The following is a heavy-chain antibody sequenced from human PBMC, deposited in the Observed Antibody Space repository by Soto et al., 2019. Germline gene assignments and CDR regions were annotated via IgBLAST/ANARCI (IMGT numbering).Heavy chain of an antibody. CDR1: GGSISSGDYY. CDR3: ARTLYSVNWFDP. CDR2: IYYSGST. Sequence: SETLSLTCTVSGGSISSGDYYWSWIRQPPGEGLEWIGYIYYSGSTYYNPSLKSRVTISVDTSKNQFSLKLSSVTAADTAVYYCARTLYSVNWFDPWGQGTLVTVSS. J-gene: IGHJ5*02. D-gene: IGHD2-8*01. V-gene: IGHV4-30-4*01.